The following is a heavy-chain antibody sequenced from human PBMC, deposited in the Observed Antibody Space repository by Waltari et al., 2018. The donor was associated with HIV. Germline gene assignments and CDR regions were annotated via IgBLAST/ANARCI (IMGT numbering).Heavy chain of an antibody. CDR1: GFVFGSYG. Sequence: EVQLVESGGGLVQPEESLRLSCAASGFVFGSYGMNWVRQAPGEGLEWISFISSSGSTIYYADSVKGRFTVSRDNAENSLYLQMNSLRDEDTAVYYCVRDPKTSWGELDYWGQGTLVAVSS. D-gene: IGHD3-16*01. V-gene: IGHV3-48*02. J-gene: IGHJ4*02. CDR3: VRDPKTSWGELDY. CDR2: ISSSGSTI.